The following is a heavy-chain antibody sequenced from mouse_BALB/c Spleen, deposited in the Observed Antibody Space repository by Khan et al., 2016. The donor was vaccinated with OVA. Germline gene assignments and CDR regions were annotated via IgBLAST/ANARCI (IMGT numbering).Heavy chain of an antibody. V-gene: IGHV14-3*02. J-gene: IGHJ1*01. CDR1: GFNIKDTY. Sequence: EVQLQQSGAELVKPGASVKLSCTASGFNIKDTYMHWVKQRPEQGLEWIGRITPANGNTEYDPKFQGKATIRADKSSNTAYLQLSSLTSEDTAVYYCVHPSEDPRNVDVWGAGTTVTVSS. CDR3: VHPSEDPRNVDV. CDR2: ITPANGNT. D-gene: IGHD6-1*01.